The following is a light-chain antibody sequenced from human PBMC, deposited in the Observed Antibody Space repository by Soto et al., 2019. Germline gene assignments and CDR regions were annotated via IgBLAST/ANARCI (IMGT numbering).Light chain of an antibody. CDR2: GAS. CDR1: QSVNRSY. V-gene: IGKV3-20*01. CDR3: QQHDNSPIT. J-gene: IGKJ5*01. Sequence: EIVLTQSPCTLSFSPGERATLCCRASQSVNRSYLAWYQQKPGQAPRLLIYGASSRATGIPDRFSGSGSGTDFTLTISGLDPEDFAVYYCQQHDNSPITFGQGTRLEIK.